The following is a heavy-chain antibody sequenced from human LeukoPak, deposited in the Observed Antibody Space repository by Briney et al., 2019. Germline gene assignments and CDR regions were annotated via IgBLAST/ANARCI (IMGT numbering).Heavy chain of an antibody. Sequence: ASVKVSCKASGYTFTSYGISWVRQAPGQGLEWMGWIGAYNGNTNYAQKLQGRVTMTTDTSTSTAYMELRSLRSNDTAVYYCARDSGTLVVPAATDYWGQGTLVTVSS. D-gene: IGHD2-2*01. CDR1: GYTFTSYG. CDR2: IGAYNGNT. J-gene: IGHJ4*02. CDR3: ARDSGTLVVPAATDY. V-gene: IGHV1-18*01.